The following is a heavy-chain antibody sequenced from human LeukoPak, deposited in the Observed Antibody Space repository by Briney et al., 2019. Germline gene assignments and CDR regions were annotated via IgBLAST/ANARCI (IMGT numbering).Heavy chain of an antibody. V-gene: IGHV4-39*07. CDR1: GGSISSSSYY. D-gene: IGHD2-15*01. Sequence: SETLSLTCTVSGGSISSSSYYWGWIRQPPGKGLEWIGSIYYSGSTYYNPSLKSRVTISVDTSKNQFSLKLSSVTAADTAVYYCARVYIGFTTLFDYWGQGTLVTVSS. J-gene: IGHJ4*02. CDR3: ARVYIGFTTLFDY. CDR2: IYYSGST.